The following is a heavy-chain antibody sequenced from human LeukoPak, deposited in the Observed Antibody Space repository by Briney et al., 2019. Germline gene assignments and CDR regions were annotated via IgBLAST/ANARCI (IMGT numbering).Heavy chain of an antibody. CDR3: SRVICSGCSFSYYYDYYMDV. Sequence: SETLSLTCAVYGGSFSGYYWSWIRQPPGKGLEWIGEINHSGSTNYNPSLTSRVTISVDTFKNQFSLKLSSVTAADTAVYYCSRVICSGCSFSYYYDYYMDVWGKGTTVSVSS. CDR1: GGSFSGYY. J-gene: IGHJ6*03. D-gene: IGHD2-15*01. V-gene: IGHV4-34*01. CDR2: INHSGST.